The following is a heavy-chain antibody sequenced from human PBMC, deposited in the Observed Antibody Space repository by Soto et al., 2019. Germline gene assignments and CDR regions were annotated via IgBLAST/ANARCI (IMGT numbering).Heavy chain of an antibody. CDR3: ARDGSYYGSGSPYYYYYYGMDV. D-gene: IGHD3-10*01. J-gene: IGHJ6*02. Sequence: PGGSLRLSCAASGFTVSSNYMSWVRQAPGKGLEWVSVIYSGGSTYYADSVKGRFTISRDNSKNTLYLQMNSLRAEDTAVYYCARDGSYYGSGSPYYYYYYGMDVWGQGTTVTVSS. V-gene: IGHV3-53*01. CDR2: IYSGGST. CDR1: GFTVSSNY.